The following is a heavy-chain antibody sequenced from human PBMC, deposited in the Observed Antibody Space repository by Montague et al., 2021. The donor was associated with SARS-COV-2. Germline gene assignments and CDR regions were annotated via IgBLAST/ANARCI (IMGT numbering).Heavy chain of an antibody. CDR1: GGSISSYY. D-gene: IGHD1-7*01. Sequence: SETLSLTCSVSGGSISSYYWSWIRQSPGKGPEWIGYIFHSGITNYNPSLKSRVTISVDMSKNQFSLQLNSVTAADSAVYYCARTEYNWNYWFDPWGQGTLVTVSS. J-gene: IGHJ5*02. CDR3: ARTEYNWNYWFDP. CDR2: IFHSGIT. V-gene: IGHV4-59*13.